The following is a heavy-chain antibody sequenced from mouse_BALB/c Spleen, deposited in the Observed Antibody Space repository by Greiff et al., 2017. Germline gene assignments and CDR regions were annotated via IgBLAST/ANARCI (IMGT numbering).Heavy chain of an antibody. D-gene: IGHD2-4*01. CDR3: TRHYDYDWFAY. Sequence: QVQLQQSGAELVRPGASVTLSCKASGYTFTDYEMHWVKQTPVHGLEWIGAIDPETGGTAYNQKFKGKATLTADKSSSTAYMELRSLTSEDSAVYYCTRHYDYDWFAYWGQGTLVTVSA. J-gene: IGHJ3*01. V-gene: IGHV1-15*01. CDR2: IDPETGGT. CDR1: GYTFTDYE.